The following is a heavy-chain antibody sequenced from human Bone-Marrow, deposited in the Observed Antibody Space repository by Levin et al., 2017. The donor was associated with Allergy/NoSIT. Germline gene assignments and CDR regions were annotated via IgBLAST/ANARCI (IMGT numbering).Heavy chain of an antibody. CDR2: IYYSGST. Sequence: GSLRLSCTVSGGSISSYYWSWIRQPPGKGLEWIGYIYYSGSTNYNPSLKSRVTISVDTSKNQFSLKLSSVTAADTAVYYCARGNSAAAIDYYYYYMDVWGKGTTVTVSS. CDR1: GGSISSYY. V-gene: IGHV4-59*01. D-gene: IGHD2-2*01. J-gene: IGHJ6*03. CDR3: ARGNSAAAIDYYYYYMDV.